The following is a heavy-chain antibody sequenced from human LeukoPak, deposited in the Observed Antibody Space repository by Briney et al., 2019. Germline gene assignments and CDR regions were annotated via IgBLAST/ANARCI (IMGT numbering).Heavy chain of an antibody. CDR1: GYSFTSYW. V-gene: IGHV5-51*01. CDR2: IYPGDSDT. CDR3: ARGGEVPAFRVSWFDP. D-gene: IGHD2-2*01. J-gene: IGHJ5*02. Sequence: GESLKISCNGSGYSFTSYWIGWVRQMPGKGLEWMGIIYPGDSDTRYSPSFQGQVTISADKSISTAYLQWSSLKASDTAMYYCARGGEVPAFRVSWFDPWGQGTLVTVSS.